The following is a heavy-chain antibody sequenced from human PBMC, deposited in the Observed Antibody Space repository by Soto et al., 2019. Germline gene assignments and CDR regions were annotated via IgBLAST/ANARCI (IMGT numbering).Heavy chain of an antibody. D-gene: IGHD2-8*01. CDR3: AISVGYCTNGVCPFDY. J-gene: IGHJ4*02. CDR2: IIPIFGTA. CDR1: GGTFSSYA. Sequence: SVKVSCKASGGTFSSYAISWVRQAPGQGLEWMGGIIPIFGTANYAQKFQGRVTITADESTSTAYMELSSLRSGDTAVYYCAISVGYCTNGVCPFDYWGQGTLVTVSS. V-gene: IGHV1-69*13.